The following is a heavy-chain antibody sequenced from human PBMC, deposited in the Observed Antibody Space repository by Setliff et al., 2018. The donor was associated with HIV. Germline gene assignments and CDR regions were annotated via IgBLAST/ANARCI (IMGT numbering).Heavy chain of an antibody. J-gene: IGHJ4*02. Sequence: SETLSLTCTVSGGSINSTSYYWGWIRQSPGKGLEWIGNIYHTGSSYYNPSLNDRVTISVDTSKNQFSLKLSSVTAADTAVYYCARDYYYDSSGYRYFDYWGQGTLVTVSS. CDR1: GGSINSTSYY. CDR3: ARDYYYDSSGYRYFDY. D-gene: IGHD3-22*01. CDR2: IYHTGSS. V-gene: IGHV4-39*07.